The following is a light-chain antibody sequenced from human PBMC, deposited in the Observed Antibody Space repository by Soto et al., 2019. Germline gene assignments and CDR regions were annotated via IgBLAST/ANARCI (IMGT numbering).Light chain of an antibody. CDR2: AAS. CDR3: QQYYSTPYT. V-gene: IGKV1-27*01. Sequence: DIQVAQFPSSLSASVGDRVTITCRASQAIGNYLAWYQQKPGKVPKLLIYAASTLQSGVPSRFSGSRSGTDFTLTVSSLQPEDVAVYYCQQYYSTPYTFGQGTKLEIK. CDR1: QAIGNY. J-gene: IGKJ2*01.